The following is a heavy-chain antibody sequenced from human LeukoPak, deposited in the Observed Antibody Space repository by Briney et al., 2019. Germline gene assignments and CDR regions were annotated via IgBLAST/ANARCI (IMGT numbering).Heavy chain of an antibody. Sequence: GGSLRLSCAASGFTVSTNYMSWVRQAPGKGLEWVSVIYSGGSTYYADSVKGRFTFSRDNSKNTLYLQMNSLRAEDTAVYYCARDHSPEYNSSAGYFQLWGQGTLVTVSS. D-gene: IGHD6-6*01. CDR2: IYSGGST. V-gene: IGHV3-66*01. CDR3: ARDHSPEYNSSAGYFQL. CDR1: GFTVSTNY. J-gene: IGHJ1*01.